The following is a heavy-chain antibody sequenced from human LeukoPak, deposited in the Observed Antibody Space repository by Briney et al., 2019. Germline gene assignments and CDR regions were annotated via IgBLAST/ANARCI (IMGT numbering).Heavy chain of an antibody. Sequence: GGSLRLSCAASGFTVSTNYMSWVRQAPGKGLEWVSVIYSGGSTYYADSVKGRFTFSRDNSKNTLYLQMNSLRAEDTAVYYCARDHSPEYNSSAGYFQLWGQGTLVTVSS. D-gene: IGHD6-6*01. CDR2: IYSGGST. V-gene: IGHV3-66*01. CDR3: ARDHSPEYNSSAGYFQL. CDR1: GFTVSTNY. J-gene: IGHJ1*01.